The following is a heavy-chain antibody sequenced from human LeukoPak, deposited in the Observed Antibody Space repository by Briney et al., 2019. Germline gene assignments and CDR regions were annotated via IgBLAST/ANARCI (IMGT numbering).Heavy chain of an antibody. J-gene: IGHJ2*01. CDR1: GFSVSTNY. CDR2: LYSGSST. D-gene: IGHD3-10*01. CDR3: ARVGDHYHWYLDL. V-gene: IGHV3-53*01. Sequence: GGSLTLSCAASGFSVSTNYMNWVRQAPGKGLEWVSILYSGSSTYYTASVKGRFTISRDNSRNTLYLHMTNLRAEDTAVYYCARVGDHYHWYLDLWGRGSLLTVSS.